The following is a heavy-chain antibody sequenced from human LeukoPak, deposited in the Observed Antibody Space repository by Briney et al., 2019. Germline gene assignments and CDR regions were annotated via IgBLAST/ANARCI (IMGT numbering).Heavy chain of an antibody. D-gene: IGHD1-20*01. CDR2: ISGYNANT. Sequence: ASVKVSCKASGYTFTTYDISWVRQAPGQGLEWMGWISGYNANTNYAQQLQGRVTMTTDTSTSTAYMELRSLRSDDTAVYHCARDISGHSPLVYWGQGTLVTVSS. CDR3: ARDISGHSPLVY. J-gene: IGHJ4*02. CDR1: GYTFTTYD. V-gene: IGHV1-18*01.